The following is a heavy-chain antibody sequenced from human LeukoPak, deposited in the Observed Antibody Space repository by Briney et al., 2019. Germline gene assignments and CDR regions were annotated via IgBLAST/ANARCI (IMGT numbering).Heavy chain of an antibody. CDR3: ATPSRGHAFDI. CDR1: GYTFTTYY. D-gene: IGHD3-10*01. CDR2: INPHSGDT. V-gene: IGHV1-2*02. J-gene: IGHJ3*02. Sequence: ASVKVSCKASGYTFTTYYVHWVRQAPGQGLEWMGRINPHSGDTKYAQKFQDRVTMTRDTSISTAYMELSRLRSDDTAVYYCATPSRGHAFDIWGQGTMVTV.